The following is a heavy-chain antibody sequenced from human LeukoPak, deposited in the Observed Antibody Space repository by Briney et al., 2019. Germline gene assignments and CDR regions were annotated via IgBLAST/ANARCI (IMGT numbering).Heavy chain of an antibody. D-gene: IGHD4-17*01. Sequence: GGSLRLSCAASGFTFSNAWMSWVRQAPGKGLEWVASIKQDGSEKYYVDSVKGRFTISRDNAKNSLYLQMNSLRAGDTALYYCARAPGEGWFDPWGQGTLVTVSS. V-gene: IGHV3-7*01. J-gene: IGHJ5*02. CDR1: GFTFSNAW. CDR2: IKQDGSEK. CDR3: ARAPGEGWFDP.